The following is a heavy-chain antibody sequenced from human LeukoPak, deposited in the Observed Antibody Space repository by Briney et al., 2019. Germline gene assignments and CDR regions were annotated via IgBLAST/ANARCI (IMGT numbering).Heavy chain of an antibody. Sequence: SETLSLTCTVSGGSISSYYWSWIRQPPGKGLEWIGYVYYSGTTNYNPSLKSRVTISVDTSKNHFSLKLNSVTAADTAVYYCARDRSYYGIDYWGQGTLVTVSS. CDR1: GGSISSYY. V-gene: IGHV4-59*01. CDR3: ARDRSYYGIDY. CDR2: VYYSGTT. J-gene: IGHJ4*02. D-gene: IGHD3-10*01.